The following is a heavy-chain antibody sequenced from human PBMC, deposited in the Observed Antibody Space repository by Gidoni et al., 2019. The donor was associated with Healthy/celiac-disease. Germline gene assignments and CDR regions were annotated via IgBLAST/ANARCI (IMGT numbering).Heavy chain of an antibody. D-gene: IGHD3-16*01. CDR2: IYYSGST. J-gene: IGHJ4*02. CDR1: GGSISSYF. V-gene: IGHV4-59*01. CDR3: ARGGGPDY. Sequence: QVQLQESGPGLVKPSETLSLTCTVSGGSISSYFWSWIRQPPGKGLEWIGYIYYSGSTNYNPSLKSRVTISVDTSKNQFSLKLSSVTAADTAVYYCARGGGPDYWGQGTLVTVSS.